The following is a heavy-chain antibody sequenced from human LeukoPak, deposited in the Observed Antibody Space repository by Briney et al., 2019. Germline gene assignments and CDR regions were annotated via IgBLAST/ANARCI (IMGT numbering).Heavy chain of an antibody. D-gene: IGHD3-10*01. V-gene: IGHV3-21*01. Sequence: GGSLRLSCAASGFTFSSYSMNWVRQAPGKGLEWVSSISSSSSYIYYADSVKGRFTISRDNAKNSLYLQMNGLRAEDTAVYYCARGVPTVYGPWGMDVWGQGTTVTVSS. CDR3: ARGVPTVYGPWGMDV. J-gene: IGHJ6*02. CDR2: ISSSSSYI. CDR1: GFTFSSYS.